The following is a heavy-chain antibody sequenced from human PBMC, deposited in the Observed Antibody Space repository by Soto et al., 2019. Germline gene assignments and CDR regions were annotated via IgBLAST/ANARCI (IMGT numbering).Heavy chain of an antibody. D-gene: IGHD3-22*01. J-gene: IGHJ5*02. CDR1: GDSISTYY. CDR3: ARYYYDSSGYYYGWFDP. Sequence: PXETLSLTCPVSGDSISTYYWSWIRQPPGKGLEWIAYIYYTGNTYYNPSLKSRVTISMDTSKNQFSLKLSSVTAADTAVYYCARYYYDSSGYYYGWFDPWGQGTLVTVYS. V-gene: IGHV4-59*01. CDR2: IYYTGNT.